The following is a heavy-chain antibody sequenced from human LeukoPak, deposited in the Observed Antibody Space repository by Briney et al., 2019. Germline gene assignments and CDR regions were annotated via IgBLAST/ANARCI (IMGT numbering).Heavy chain of an antibody. Sequence: ASVKVSCKASGYTFTDYYMHWVRQAPGQGLEWMGWINPNSGGTNYAQKFQGRVTMTRDTSISTVYMEMSRLRSDDTAVYYCARDGTYYDILTGYYRPDYFDYWGQGTLVTVSS. CDR1: GYTFTDYY. D-gene: IGHD3-9*01. CDR3: ARDGTYYDILTGYYRPDYFDY. CDR2: INPNSGGT. V-gene: IGHV1-2*02. J-gene: IGHJ4*02.